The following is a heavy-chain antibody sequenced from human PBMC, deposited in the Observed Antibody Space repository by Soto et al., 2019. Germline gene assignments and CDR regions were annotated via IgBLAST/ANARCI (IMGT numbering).Heavy chain of an antibody. CDR2: INHSGST. CDR3: AGGPSRGGGSYYRGNSGYARYYFDY. V-gene: IGHV4-34*01. D-gene: IGHD3-10*01. Sequence: QVQLQQWGAGLLKPSETLSLTCAVYGGSFSGYYWSWIRQPPGKGLEWIGEINHSGSTNYNPSLKARTTLSVDPSKNQFSPKLGSVTGAGTAVYYCAGGPSRGGGSYYRGNSGYARYYFDYWGQGTLVTVSS. CDR1: GGSFSGYY. J-gene: IGHJ4*02.